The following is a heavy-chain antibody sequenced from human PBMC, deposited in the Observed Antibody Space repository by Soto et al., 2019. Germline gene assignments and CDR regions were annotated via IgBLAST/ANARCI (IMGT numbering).Heavy chain of an antibody. CDR2: ISSSSSYI. CDR3: AREEGIAVAGRIDY. Sequence: EVQLVESGGGLVKPGGSLRLSCAASGFTFSSYSMNWVRQAPGKGLEWVSSISSSSSYIYYADSMKGRFTISRDNAKNSLYLQMNSLRAEDTAVYYCAREEGIAVAGRIDYWGQGTLVTVSS. CDR1: GFTFSSYS. D-gene: IGHD6-19*01. J-gene: IGHJ4*02. V-gene: IGHV3-21*01.